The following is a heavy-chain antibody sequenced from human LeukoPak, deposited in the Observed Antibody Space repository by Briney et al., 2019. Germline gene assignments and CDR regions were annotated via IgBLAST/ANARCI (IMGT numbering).Heavy chain of an antibody. D-gene: IGHD3-22*01. V-gene: IGHV1-46*01. CDR3: ASDYDAALDY. CDR2: INPSGGST. CDR1: GYTFTSYY. J-gene: IGHJ4*02. Sequence: GASVKVSCKASGYTFTSYYMHWVRQAPGQGLEWMGIINPSGGSTSYAQKFQGRVTMTRDTSISTAYMELSRLRSDDTAVYYCASDYDAALDYWGQGTLVTVSS.